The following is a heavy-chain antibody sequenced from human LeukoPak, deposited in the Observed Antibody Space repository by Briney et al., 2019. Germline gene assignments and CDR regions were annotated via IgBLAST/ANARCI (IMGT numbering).Heavy chain of an antibody. J-gene: IGHJ4*02. CDR3: ARGGTVTTFFDY. Sequence: PSETLSLTCTISAASISSSSHHWGWIRQSPGKGLEWIGSIYYGQTIYYNPSLNSRVTISVVTSKDQFTLQLNSVTAADTAVYYCARGGTVTTFFDYWGQGTLVTVSS. CDR1: AASISSSSHH. CDR2: IYYGQTI. D-gene: IGHD4-11*01. V-gene: IGHV4-39*01.